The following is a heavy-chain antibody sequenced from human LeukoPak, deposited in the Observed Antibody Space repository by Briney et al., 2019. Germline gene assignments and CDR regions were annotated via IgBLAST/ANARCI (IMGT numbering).Heavy chain of an antibody. CDR2: ISNDGRSK. CDR1: GFTFSGYS. V-gene: IGHV3-30*03. Sequence: GGSLRLSCAASGFTFSGYSMNWVRQAPGKGLEWVAVISNDGRSKHYSDSVKGRVTISRDNSKSTQYLQMNRLTTEDTAVYYCARDLGLTGNYGGHGMDVWGQGTTVTVSS. D-gene: IGHD3-9*01. CDR3: ARDLGLTGNYGGHGMDV. J-gene: IGHJ6*02.